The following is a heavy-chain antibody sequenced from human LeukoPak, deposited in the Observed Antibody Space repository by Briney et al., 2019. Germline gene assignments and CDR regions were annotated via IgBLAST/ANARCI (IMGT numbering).Heavy chain of an antibody. V-gene: IGHV5-51*01. J-gene: IGHJ4*02. CDR3: ARTNYSSGYNIDY. D-gene: IGHD3-22*01. Sequence: GESLKISCKGSGYSFTSYWIGWVRQLPGKGLEWMGIIYPGDSDTRYSPSFQGQVTISADKSISTAYLQWSSLKASDTAMYYCARTNYSSGYNIDYWGQGTLVTVSS. CDR2: IYPGDSDT. CDR1: GYSFTSYW.